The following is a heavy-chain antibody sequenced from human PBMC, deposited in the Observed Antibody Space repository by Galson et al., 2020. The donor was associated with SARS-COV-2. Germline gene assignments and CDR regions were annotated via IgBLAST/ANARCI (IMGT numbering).Heavy chain of an antibody. CDR2: VSGSGDST. V-gene: IGHV3-23*01. J-gene: IGHJ3*02. D-gene: IGHD1-26*01. Sequence: RGSLRLSCAASGFTSENYAMSWVRQAPGKGLEWVSAVSGSGDSTHYADSVKGRFTISRDNSKNTIYLQMNRLRAEDTAVYYCAKAKLEWELIYAFDIWGQGTMVIVSS. CDR3: AKAKLEWELIYAFDI. CDR1: GFTSENYA.